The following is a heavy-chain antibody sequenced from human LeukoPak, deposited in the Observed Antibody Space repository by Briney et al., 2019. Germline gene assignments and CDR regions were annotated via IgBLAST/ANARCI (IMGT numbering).Heavy chain of an antibody. D-gene: IGHD3-10*01. J-gene: IGHJ5*02. CDR1: GYTFTSYA. CDR2: IIPIFGTA. V-gene: IGHV1-69*13. Sequence: ASVKVSCKASGYTFTSYAISWVRQAPGQGLEWMGGIIPIFGTANYAQKFQGRVTITADESTSTAYMELSSLRSEDTAVYYCARDAQYYGSGSNNWFDPWGQGTLVTVSS. CDR3: ARDAQYYGSGSNNWFDP.